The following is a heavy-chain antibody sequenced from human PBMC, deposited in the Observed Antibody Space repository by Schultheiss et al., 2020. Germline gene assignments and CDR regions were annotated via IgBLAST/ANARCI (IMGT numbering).Heavy chain of an antibody. CDR3: ATESRSYCSSTSCYAHYASYYYYYGMDV. V-gene: IGHV1-69*13. CDR2: IIPIFGTA. D-gene: IGHD2-2*01. J-gene: IGHJ6*04. CDR1: GYTFTSYD. Sequence: VKVSCKASGYTFTSYDINWVRQAPGQGLEWMGGIIPIFGTANYAQKFQGRVTITADESTSTAYMELSSLRSEDTAVYYCATESRSYCSSTSCYAHYASYYYYYGMDVWGRGTTVNVSS.